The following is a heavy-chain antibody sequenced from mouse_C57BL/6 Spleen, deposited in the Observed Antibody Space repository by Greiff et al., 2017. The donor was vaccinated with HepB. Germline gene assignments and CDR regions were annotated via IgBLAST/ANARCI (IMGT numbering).Heavy chain of an antibody. Sequence: DVKLVESGGGLVQPGGSLSLSCAASGFTFTDYYMSWVRQPPGKALEWLGFIRNKANGYTTEYSASVKGRFTISRDTSQSILYLQMNALSAEDSATYYCARVDYGSSYGAMDYWGQGTSVTVSS. CDR2: IRNKANGYTT. J-gene: IGHJ4*01. CDR1: GFTFTDYY. D-gene: IGHD1-1*01. CDR3: ARVDYGSSYGAMDY. V-gene: IGHV7-3*01.